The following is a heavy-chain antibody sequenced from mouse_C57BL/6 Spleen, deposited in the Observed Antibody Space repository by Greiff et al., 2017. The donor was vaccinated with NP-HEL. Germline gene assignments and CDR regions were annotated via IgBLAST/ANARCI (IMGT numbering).Heavy chain of an antibody. D-gene: IGHD1-1*01. Sequence: QVQLQQSGAELAKPGASVKLSCKASGYTFTSYWMHWVTQRPGQGLEWIGYINPSSGYTKYNQKFKDKATLTADKSSSTAYMQLSSLTYEDSAVYYCASPITTVVDYYAMDYWGQGTSVTVSS. J-gene: IGHJ4*01. CDR3: ASPITTVVDYYAMDY. CDR1: GYTFTSYW. CDR2: INPSSGYT. V-gene: IGHV1-7*01.